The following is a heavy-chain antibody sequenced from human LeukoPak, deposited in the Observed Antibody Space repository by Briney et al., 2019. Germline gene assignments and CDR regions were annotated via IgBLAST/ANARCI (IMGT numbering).Heavy chain of an antibody. Sequence: GGSLRLSCAASGFTFSSYSMDCVRQAPGKGLEWVSYITGSSTTIYYADSVKGRFTISRDNAKNSLYLQMNSLRDEGTAVYYCAREHLFAFDIWGQGTMVTVSS. V-gene: IGHV3-48*02. J-gene: IGHJ3*02. CDR2: ITGSSTTI. D-gene: IGHD3-10*01. CDR1: GFTFSSYS. CDR3: AREHLFAFDI.